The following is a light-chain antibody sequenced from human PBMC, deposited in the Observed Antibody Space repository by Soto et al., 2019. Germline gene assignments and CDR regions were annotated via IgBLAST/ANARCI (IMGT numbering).Light chain of an antibody. CDR3: QQTYSTPRT. V-gene: IGKV1-39*01. CDR2: SAS. J-gene: IGKJ1*01. Sequence: DIQMTQSPSSLSASVGDRVTITCRASRSINTYVNWYQQRPGKAPELLIYSASSLHTGVPSRFSGSGAGTDCTFTINSLLPEDFAIYYCQQTYSTPRTFGQATKVDIK. CDR1: RSINTY.